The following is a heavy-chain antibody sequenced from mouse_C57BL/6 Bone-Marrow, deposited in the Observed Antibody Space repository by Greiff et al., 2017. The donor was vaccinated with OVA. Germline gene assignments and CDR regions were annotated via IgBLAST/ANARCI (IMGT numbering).Heavy chain of an antibody. CDR3: TRLLDAMDY. CDR2: ISSGGDYI. Sequence: DVMLVESGEGLVKPGGSLKLSCAASGFTFSSYVMSWVRQTPEKRLEWVAYISSGGDYIYYADTVKGRFTISRDNARNTLYLQMSSLKSEDAAMYYCTRLLDAMDYWGQGTSVTVSS. J-gene: IGHJ4*01. V-gene: IGHV5-9-1*02. CDR1: GFTFSSYV. D-gene: IGHD2-1*01.